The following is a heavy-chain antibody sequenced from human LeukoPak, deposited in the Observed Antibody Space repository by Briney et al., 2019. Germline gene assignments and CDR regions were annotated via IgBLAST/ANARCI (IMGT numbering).Heavy chain of an antibody. CDR3: ARGHLSLRYQSDY. CDR1: GYTFTSYD. Sequence: GASVKVSCKASGYTFTSYDINWVRQATGQGLEWMRWMNPNSGNTGYAQKFQGRVTMTRNTSISTAYMELSSLRSEDTAVYYCARGHLSLRYQSDYWGQGTLVTVSS. D-gene: IGHD2-2*01. CDR2: MNPNSGNT. J-gene: IGHJ4*02. V-gene: IGHV1-8*01.